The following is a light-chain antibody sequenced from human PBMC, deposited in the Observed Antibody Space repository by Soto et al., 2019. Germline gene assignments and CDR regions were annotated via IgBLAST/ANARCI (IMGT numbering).Light chain of an antibody. V-gene: IGLV1-40*01. CDR2: GNI. J-gene: IGLJ3*02. CDR3: QSYDTSLSGGV. CDR1: SSNIGASYD. Sequence: QSVLTQPPSVSGAPGQRVTISCTGSSSNIGASYDVHWYQQFPGTAPKLLIYGNINRPSGVPDRFSGSKSGTSGSLAITGLQAEGEADYYCQSYDTSLSGGVFGGGTKLT.